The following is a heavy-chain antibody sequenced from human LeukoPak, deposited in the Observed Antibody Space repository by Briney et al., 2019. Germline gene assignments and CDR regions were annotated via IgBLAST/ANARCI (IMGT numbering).Heavy chain of an antibody. CDR1: GFTLIHYG. CDR3: AKDAQRGFGYSNLLEY. V-gene: IGHV3-33*06. D-gene: IGHD4-11*01. J-gene: IGHJ4*02. Sequence: PGGSLRLSCTASGFTLIHYGLPWVRQAPGRGLEWVAVIWSDGTEKYYADAVKGRFTISRDNSRNTLYLQMNSLRGEDTAVYYCAKDAQRGFGYSNLLEYRGQATLVTVSS. CDR2: IWSDGTEK.